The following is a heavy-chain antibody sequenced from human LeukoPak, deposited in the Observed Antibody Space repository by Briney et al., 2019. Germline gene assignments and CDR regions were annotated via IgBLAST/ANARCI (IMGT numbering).Heavy chain of an antibody. CDR3: VRDRELNY. CDR2: IYNSGST. CDR1: GASIRSGDYY. V-gene: IGHV4-61*08. J-gene: IGHJ4*02. Sequence: PSQTLSLTCTVSGASIRSGDYYWSWIRQPPGKGLEWIGYIYNSGSTNYNPSLKSRVTISVDTSKNQFSLNLGSVTAADTAVYYCVRDRELNYWGQGTLVTVSS. D-gene: IGHD3-10*01.